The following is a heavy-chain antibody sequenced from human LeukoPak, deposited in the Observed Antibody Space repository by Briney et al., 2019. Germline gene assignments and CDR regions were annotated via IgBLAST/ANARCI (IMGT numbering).Heavy chain of an antibody. CDR3: TKDIGERGYSVH. D-gene: IGHD5/OR15-5a*01. CDR1: GLIFDDYA. J-gene: IGHJ4*02. V-gene: IGHV3-43*02. CDR2: ISGDGGRT. Sequence: TGGSLRLSCAASGLIFDDYAMHWVRQAPGKGLEWVSLISGDGGRTDYADSVKGRFTISRDNSKNSLHLQMNGLRTEDTALYYCTKDIGERGYSVHWGQGTLVTVSS.